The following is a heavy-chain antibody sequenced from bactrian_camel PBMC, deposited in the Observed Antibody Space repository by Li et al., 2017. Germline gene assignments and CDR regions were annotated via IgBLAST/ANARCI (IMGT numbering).Heavy chain of an antibody. CDR3: AKDTFGLSWDSTFDY. CDR1: DARLGQYC. D-gene: IGHD5*01. Sequence: HVQLVESGGGSVQAGGSLRLSCTASDARLGQYCMAWFRQAPGKENEGVGDIDSDGRATYASSVKGRFTISQDNAKNQLYLQMDTLKSEDTAMYYCAKDTFGLSWDSTFDYWGQGTQVT. V-gene: IGHV3S1*01. CDR2: IDSDGRA. J-gene: IGHJ6*01.